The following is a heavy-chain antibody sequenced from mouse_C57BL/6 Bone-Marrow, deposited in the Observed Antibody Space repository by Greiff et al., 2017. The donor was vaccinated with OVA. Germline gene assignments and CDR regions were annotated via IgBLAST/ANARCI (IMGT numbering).Heavy chain of an antibody. Sequence: QVQLQQSGAELVRPGTSVKVSCKASGYAFTNYLIEWVKQRPGQGLEWIGVINPGSGGTNYNEKFKGKATLTADKSSSTAYMQLSSLTTEDSAVYFCERWGFYYYGSSYTWFAYWGQGTLVTVSA. J-gene: IGHJ3*01. D-gene: IGHD1-1*01. V-gene: IGHV1-54*01. CDR2: INPGSGGT. CDR3: ERWGFYYYGSSYTWFAY. CDR1: GYAFTNYL.